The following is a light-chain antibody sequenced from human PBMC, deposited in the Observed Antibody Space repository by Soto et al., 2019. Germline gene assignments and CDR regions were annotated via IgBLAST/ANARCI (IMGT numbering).Light chain of an antibody. CDR1: QAIRVA. V-gene: IGKV1-6*01. CDR2: AAS. Sequence: AIQLTQSPSSLSASVGDRVTITCRASQAIRVALGWYQQKPGKVPKLLIYAASTLQSGVPSRFSGSGSGTDFTLTISSLQPEDFATYYCLQANSFSLTFGGGTKVDIK. J-gene: IGKJ4*01. CDR3: LQANSFSLT.